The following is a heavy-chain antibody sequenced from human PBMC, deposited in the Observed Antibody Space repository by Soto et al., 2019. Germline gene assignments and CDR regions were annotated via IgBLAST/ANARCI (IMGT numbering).Heavy chain of an antibody. V-gene: IGHV3-7*01. J-gene: IGHJ4*02. Sequence: EVQLLESGGGLVQPGGSLRLSCAASGFIFNTFWMTWVRQAPGKGLEWVANIKQDGNEKYYVDSVEGRFTISRDNAKNSLFLQMNSLRADDTAVYYCARGRVADYWGQGTLVTVSS. CDR1: GFIFNTFW. CDR2: IKQDGNEK. CDR3: ARGRVADY.